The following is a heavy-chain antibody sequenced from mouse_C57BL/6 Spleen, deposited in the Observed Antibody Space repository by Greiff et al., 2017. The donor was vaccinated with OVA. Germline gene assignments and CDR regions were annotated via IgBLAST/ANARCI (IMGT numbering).Heavy chain of an antibody. Sequence: EVQLQQSGPVLVKPGPSVKISCKASGFTFTDYYMHWVKQSHGKSLEWIGLVYPYNGGTSYNQKFKGKATLTVDTSSSTAYMELNSLTSEDSAVYYCARTQYYGSSAYWYFDVWGTGTTVTVSS. CDR1: GFTFTDYY. D-gene: IGHD1-1*01. V-gene: IGHV1-36*01. CDR3: ARTQYYGSSAYWYFDV. CDR2: VYPYNGGT. J-gene: IGHJ1*03.